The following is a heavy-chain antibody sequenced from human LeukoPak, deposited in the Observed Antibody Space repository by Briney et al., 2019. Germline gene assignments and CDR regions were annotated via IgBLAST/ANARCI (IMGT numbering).Heavy chain of an antibody. Sequence: SVTVSCKASVGTFSSYAISWVRQAPGQGLEWMGGIIPIFGTANYPQKFQGRVTITADKSTSTAYMELSSLRSEDTAVYYCASQNYGGNSLLGYWGQGTLVTVSS. V-gene: IGHV1-69*06. CDR3: ASQNYGGNSLLGY. D-gene: IGHD4-23*01. J-gene: IGHJ4*02. CDR2: IIPIFGTA. CDR1: VGTFSSYA.